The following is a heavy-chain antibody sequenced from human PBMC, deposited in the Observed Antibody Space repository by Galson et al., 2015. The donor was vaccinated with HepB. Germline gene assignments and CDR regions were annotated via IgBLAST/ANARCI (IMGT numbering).Heavy chain of an antibody. CDR2: ISHSGST. CDR1: DGSSSGYY. Sequence: ETLSLTCAIYDGSSSGYYWNWIRQSPGKGLEWIGEISHSGSTKYNPSLRSRVVMSVDTSKNQFSLRLNSVTAADTAVYYCLLFWSGRDSWGQGTLVTVSS. D-gene: IGHD3-3*01. V-gene: IGHV4-34*01. CDR3: LLFWSGRDS. J-gene: IGHJ4*02.